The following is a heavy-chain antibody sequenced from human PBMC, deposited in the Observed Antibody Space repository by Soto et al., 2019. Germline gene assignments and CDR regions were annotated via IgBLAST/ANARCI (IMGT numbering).Heavy chain of an antibody. J-gene: IGHJ4*02. CDR2: ITGGSGFT. D-gene: IGHD1-26*01. V-gene: IGHV3-23*01. Sequence: GGSLRLSCAASGFTFSTFAMNWVRQAPGKGLEWVSGITGGSGFTFYADSVKGRFTISSDDSENTLFLQMSSLRAEDTAKYYCAKSGPTNYFDFWGQGTLVTAPQ. CDR3: AKSGPTNYFDF. CDR1: GFTFSTFA.